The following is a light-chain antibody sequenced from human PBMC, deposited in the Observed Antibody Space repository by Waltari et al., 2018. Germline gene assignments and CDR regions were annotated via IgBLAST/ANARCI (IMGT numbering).Light chain of an antibody. CDR3: QQYGSTRMYA. Sequence: VLTQSPGTLSLSPGERATLSRRASQRVSSGYIAWYQQRLGQAPRLLIYGASTRATGIPDRFTGSGSGTDFTLTISRLEPEDFAVYYCQQYGSTRMYAFGQGTKLEIK. CDR2: GAS. V-gene: IGKV3-20*01. J-gene: IGKJ2*01. CDR1: QRVSSGY.